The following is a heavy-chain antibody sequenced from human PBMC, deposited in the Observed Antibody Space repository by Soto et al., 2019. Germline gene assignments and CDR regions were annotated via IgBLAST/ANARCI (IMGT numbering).Heavy chain of an antibody. CDR1: GGSISSYY. CDR2: IYYSGST. D-gene: IGHD3-22*01. Sequence: LSLTCTVSGGSISSYYWSWIRQPPGKGLEWIGYIYYSGSTNYNPSLKSRVTISVDTSKNQFSLKLSSVTAADTAVYYCARVSGYPGYYYYYGMDVWGQGTTVTVSS. CDR3: ARVSGYPGYYYYYGMDV. V-gene: IGHV4-59*01. J-gene: IGHJ6*02.